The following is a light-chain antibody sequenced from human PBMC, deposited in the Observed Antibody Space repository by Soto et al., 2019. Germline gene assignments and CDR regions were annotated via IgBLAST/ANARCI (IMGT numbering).Light chain of an antibody. CDR3: QQANSFPIT. J-gene: IGKJ5*01. Sequence: DIQMTQSPSTLSGSVGDRVSITCRASHTISSWLSWYQQKPGKAPKLLIYAASSLQSGVPSRFSGSGSGTDFTLTISSLQPEDFATYYCQQANSFPITFGQGTRLEIK. CDR2: AAS. CDR1: HTISSW. V-gene: IGKV1-12*01.